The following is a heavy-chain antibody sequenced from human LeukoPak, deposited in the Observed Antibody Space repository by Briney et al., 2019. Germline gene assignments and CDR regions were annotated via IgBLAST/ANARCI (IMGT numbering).Heavy chain of an antibody. V-gene: IGHV4-4*07. CDR2: IYTSGST. Sequence: SETLSLTCTVSGGSISTYYWSWIRQPAGKGLEWIGRIYTSGSTNYNPSLKSRVTMAVDTSKNQFSLKLSSVTAADTAVYYCARGGPYYYDSSGYYAYWGQGTLVTVSS. D-gene: IGHD3-22*01. CDR3: ARGGPYYYDSSGYYAY. J-gene: IGHJ4*02. CDR1: GGSISTYY.